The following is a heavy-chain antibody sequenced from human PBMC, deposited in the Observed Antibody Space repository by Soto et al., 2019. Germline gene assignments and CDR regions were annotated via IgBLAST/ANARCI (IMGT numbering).Heavy chain of an antibody. Sequence: GVSLKIFCKGSGYSFTSYWIVWVRQMPGKGLEWMGIIYPGYSDTRDSPSFQGQVTISADKSISTAYLQWSSLKASDTAMYYCARLASGSYYGGYYYYNGMDVCGQGTTVTVSS. CDR2: IYPGYSDT. D-gene: IGHD1-26*01. V-gene: IGHV5-51*01. CDR3: ARLASGSYYGGYYYYNGMDV. CDR1: GYSFTSYW. J-gene: IGHJ6*02.